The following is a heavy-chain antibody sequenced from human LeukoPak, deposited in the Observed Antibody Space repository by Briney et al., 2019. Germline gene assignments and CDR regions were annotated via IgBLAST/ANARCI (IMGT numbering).Heavy chain of an antibody. J-gene: IGHJ4*02. D-gene: IGHD2-15*01. V-gene: IGHV4-4*07. Sequence: PSETLSLTCTVSGGSTSSYYWSWIRQPAGKGLEWIGRISSSGSTDYNPSLKSRVTMSVDTSKTQFSLKLSSVTAADTAVYYCAREGRSSTPGYWGQGTLVTVSS. CDR1: GGSTSSYY. CDR2: ISSSGST. CDR3: AREGRSSTPGY.